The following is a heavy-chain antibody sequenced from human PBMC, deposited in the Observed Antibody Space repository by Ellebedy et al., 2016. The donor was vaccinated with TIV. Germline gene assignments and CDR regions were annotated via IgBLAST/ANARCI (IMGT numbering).Heavy chain of an antibody. CDR3: STPGGSTWYVDWFDP. D-gene: IGHD6-13*01. CDR2: IKTKADGGTT. Sequence: PGGSLRLSCAASGFTFSNAWMNWVRQAPGKGLEWVGRIKTKADGGTTDYAAPGKGRFTIARDDSKNTLYLQMNSLKTEDTAVYYCSTPGGSTWYVDWFDPWGQGTLVTVSS. CDR1: GFTFSNAW. V-gene: IGHV3-15*01. J-gene: IGHJ5*02.